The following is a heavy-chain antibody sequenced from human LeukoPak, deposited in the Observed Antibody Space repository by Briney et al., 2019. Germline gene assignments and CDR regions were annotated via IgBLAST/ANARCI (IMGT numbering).Heavy chain of an antibody. V-gene: IGHV4-30-4*08. CDR2: IYYSGST. CDR1: GGSISSGDYY. D-gene: IGHD3-22*01. CDR3: ARAPYYYDSSGYPFDY. Sequence: SQTLSLTCTVSGGSISSGDYYWSWIRQPPGKGLEWLGYIYYSGSTYYNPSLKSRVTISVDTSKNQFSLKLSSVTAADTAVYYCARAPYYYDSSGYPFDYRGQGTLVTVSS. J-gene: IGHJ4*02.